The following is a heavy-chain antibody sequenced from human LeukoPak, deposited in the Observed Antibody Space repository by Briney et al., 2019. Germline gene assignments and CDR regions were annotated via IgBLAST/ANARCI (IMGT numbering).Heavy chain of an antibody. CDR2: IISDGSST. CDR3: ARASPDYGDYSEIFFDP. Sequence: GGSLRLSCAASGFTFSSYWMHWVRQAPGKGLVWVSRIISDGSSTSYADSVKGRFTISRDNAKNTLYLQMNSLRAEDTAVYYCARASPDYGDYSEIFFDPWGQGTLVTVSS. J-gene: IGHJ5*02. D-gene: IGHD4-17*01. V-gene: IGHV3-74*01. CDR1: GFTFSSYW.